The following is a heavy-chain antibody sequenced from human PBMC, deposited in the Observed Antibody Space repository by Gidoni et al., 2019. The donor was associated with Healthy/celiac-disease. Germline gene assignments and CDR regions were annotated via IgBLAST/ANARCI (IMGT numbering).Heavy chain of an antibody. CDR1: GFTFSSYG. V-gene: IGHV3-30*18. J-gene: IGHJ6*02. CDR3: AKDPRPGYYYYYGMDV. Sequence: QVQLVESGGGVVQPGRSLRLSCAASGFTFSSYGMHWVRQAPGKGLEWVAVISYDGRNKYYADSVKGRFTISRDNSKNTLYLQMNSLRAEDTAVYYCAKDPRPGYYYYYGMDVWGQGTTVTVSS. CDR2: ISYDGRNK.